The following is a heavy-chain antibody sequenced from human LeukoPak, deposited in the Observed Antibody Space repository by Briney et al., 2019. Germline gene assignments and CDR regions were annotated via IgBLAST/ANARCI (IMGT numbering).Heavy chain of an antibody. D-gene: IGHD6-6*01. CDR3: ARSSSRPTYYYYMDV. J-gene: IGHJ6*03. Sequence: GGSLRLSCAASGFTFSTYGMDWVRQAPGKGLEWVAFIRYDGSNKYYADSVKGRFTISRDNSKNTLYLQMNSLRAEDTALYYCARSSSRPTYYYYMDVWGKGTTVSVSS. CDR1: GFTFSTYG. V-gene: IGHV3-30*02. CDR2: IRYDGSNK.